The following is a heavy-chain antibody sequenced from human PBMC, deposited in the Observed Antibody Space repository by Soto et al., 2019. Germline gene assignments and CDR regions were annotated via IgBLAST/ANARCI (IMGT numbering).Heavy chain of an antibody. CDR1: GFPFSRYA. J-gene: IGHJ6*02. Sequence: PGGSLRLSCAASGFPFSRYAMTWVRQAPGKGLEWVSFISGNSRTMYSADSVEGRFTVSRDNARNSVSLQMDSLRDEDAAVYYCARIKWVEWFFINVDVYDMDVWGQGTPVTVSS. CDR3: ARIKWVEWFFINVDVYDMDV. V-gene: IGHV3-48*02. D-gene: IGHD3-3*01. CDR2: ISGNSRTM.